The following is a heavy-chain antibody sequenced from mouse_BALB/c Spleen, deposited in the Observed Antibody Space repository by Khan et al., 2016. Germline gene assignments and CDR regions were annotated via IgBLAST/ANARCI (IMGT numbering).Heavy chain of an antibody. Sequence: QIQLVQSGPELKKPGKTVKISCKASGYTFTNYGMNWVKQAPGKGLKWMGWINTYSGESTYADDLKGRFAFSLETSANTAYLQIKHLKNEDTATYFCARYRYYYGSSRYFDVWGAGTTVTVSS. CDR3: ARYRYYYGSSRYFDV. CDR2: INTYSGES. D-gene: IGHD1-1*01. CDR1: GYTFTNYG. V-gene: IGHV9-3-1*01. J-gene: IGHJ1*01.